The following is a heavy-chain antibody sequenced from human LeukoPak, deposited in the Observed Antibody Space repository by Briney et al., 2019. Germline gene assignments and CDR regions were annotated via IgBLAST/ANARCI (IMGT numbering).Heavy chain of an antibody. CDR2: INSDGSST. Sequence: GGSLRLSCAASGFTFSSYWMHWVRQAPGKGLVWVSRINSDGSSTSYADSVKGRFTTSRDNAKKTLYLQMNSLRAEDTAVYYCARDRYYDSSGYSSYFDYWGQGTLVTVSS. J-gene: IGHJ4*02. CDR1: GFTFSSYW. V-gene: IGHV3-74*01. CDR3: ARDRYYDSSGYSSYFDY. D-gene: IGHD3-22*01.